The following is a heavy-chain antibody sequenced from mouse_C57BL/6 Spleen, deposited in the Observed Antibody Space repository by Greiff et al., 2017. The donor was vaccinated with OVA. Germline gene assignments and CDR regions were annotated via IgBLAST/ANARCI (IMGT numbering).Heavy chain of an antibody. D-gene: IGHD1-1*01. CDR2: INYDGSST. CDR1: GFTFSDYY. Sequence: VQLKESEGGLVQPGSSMKLSCTASGFTFSDYYMAWVRQVPEKGLEWVANINYDGSSTYYLDSLKSRFIISRDNAKNILYLQMSSLKSEDTATYYCARGSYYYGSSSLYYAMYYWGQGTSVTVSS. J-gene: IGHJ4*01. V-gene: IGHV5-16*01. CDR3: ARGSYYYGSSSLYYAMYY.